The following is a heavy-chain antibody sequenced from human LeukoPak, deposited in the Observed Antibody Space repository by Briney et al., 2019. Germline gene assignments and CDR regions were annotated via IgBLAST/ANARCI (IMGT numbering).Heavy chain of an antibody. J-gene: IGHJ4*02. CDR1: GFTFSSYS. V-gene: IGHV3-21*01. D-gene: IGHD3-3*01. Sequence: GSLRLSCAASGFTFSSYSMNWVRQAPGKGLEWVSSISSSSSYIYYADSVKGRFTISRDNAKNSLYLQMNSLRAEDTAVYYCAKNYDFWSAPSGYWGQGTLVTVSS. CDR3: AKNYDFWSAPSGY. CDR2: ISSSSSYI.